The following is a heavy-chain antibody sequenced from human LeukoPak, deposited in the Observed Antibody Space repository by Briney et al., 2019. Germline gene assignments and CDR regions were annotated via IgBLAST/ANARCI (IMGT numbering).Heavy chain of an antibody. V-gene: IGHV3-23*01. CDR3: ARGRSSTTNLPDY. CDR2: ISASGYST. CDR1: GFTFSSYA. D-gene: IGHD2-2*01. Sequence: HPGGSLRLSCAASGFTFSSYAMSWVRQAPGKGLEWVSAISASGYSTYYADSVKGRFTISRDNSKNTLYLQMDSLRAEDTAVHYCARGRSSTTNLPDYWGQGTLVTVSS. J-gene: IGHJ4*02.